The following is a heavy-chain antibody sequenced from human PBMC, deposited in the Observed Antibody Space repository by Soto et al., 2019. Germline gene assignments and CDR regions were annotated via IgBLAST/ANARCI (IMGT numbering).Heavy chain of an antibody. D-gene: IGHD5-18*01. J-gene: IGHJ6*02. CDR1: GGTFSSYA. Sequence: GASVKVSCKASGGTFSSYAISWVRQAPGQGLEWMGGIIPIFGTANYAQKFQGRDKINADESTSTAYMELSSLRSEDTAVYYCARGVGGYSYGYYYYYGMDVWGQGTTVTVSS. CDR3: ARGVGGYSYGYYYYYGMDV. CDR2: IIPIFGTA. V-gene: IGHV1-69*13.